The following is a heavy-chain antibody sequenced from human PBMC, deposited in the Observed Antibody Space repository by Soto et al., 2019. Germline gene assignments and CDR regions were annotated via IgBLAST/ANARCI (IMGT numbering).Heavy chain of an antibody. CDR2: IIPILGIA. Sequence: SVKVSCKASGGTFSSYTISWVRQAPGQGLEWMGRIIPILGIANYAQKFQGRVTITADKSTSTAYMELSSLRSEDTAVYYCARDYGHYYGSGSYYNPFDYWGQGTLVTVSS. V-gene: IGHV1-69*04. D-gene: IGHD3-10*01. CDR1: GGTFSSYT. CDR3: ARDYGHYYGSGSYYNPFDY. J-gene: IGHJ4*02.